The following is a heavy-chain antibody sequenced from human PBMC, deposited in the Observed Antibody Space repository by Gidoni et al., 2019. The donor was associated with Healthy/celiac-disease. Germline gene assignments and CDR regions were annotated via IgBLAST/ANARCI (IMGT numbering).Heavy chain of an antibody. CDR1: GGSTTSSSYY. V-gene: IGHV4-39*01. Sequence: QLQLQESGPGLVKPSETLSLTCTVSGGSTTSSSYYWGWIRQPPGKGLEWIGSIYYSGSTYYNPSLKSRVTISVDTSKNQFSLKLSSVTAADTAVYYCASQDIVVVPAAHFDYWGQGTLVTVSS. J-gene: IGHJ4*02. CDR2: IYYSGST. CDR3: ASQDIVVVPAAHFDY. D-gene: IGHD2-2*01.